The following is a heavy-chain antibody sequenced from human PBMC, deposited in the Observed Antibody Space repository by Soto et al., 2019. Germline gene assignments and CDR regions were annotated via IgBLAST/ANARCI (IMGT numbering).Heavy chain of an antibody. Sequence: TSETLSLTCTVSGGSISSYYWSWIRQPPGKGLEWIGYIYYSGSTNYNPSLRSRVTISVDTSKNQFSLKLSSVTAADTAVYYCARVPNYGDYNFDYWRQGTLVTVSS. CDR3: ARVPNYGDYNFDY. CDR1: GGSISSYY. V-gene: IGHV4-59*01. D-gene: IGHD4-17*01. J-gene: IGHJ4*02. CDR2: IYYSGST.